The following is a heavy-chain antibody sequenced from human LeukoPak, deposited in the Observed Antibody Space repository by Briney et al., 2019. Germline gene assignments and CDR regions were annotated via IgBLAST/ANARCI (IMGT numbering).Heavy chain of an antibody. Sequence: GGSLRLSCAASGFTFTSYTMHWVRRAPGKGLEWVSSISGISRFIYYADSVKGRFTISRDNANKSLYLQMDSLGAEDTAVYYCARVGESGYSSAWVGFYYYAIDVWGQGTTVTVSS. D-gene: IGHD6-19*01. CDR2: ISGISRFI. V-gene: IGHV3-21*01. CDR1: GFTFTSYT. CDR3: ARVGESGYSSAWVGFYYYAIDV. J-gene: IGHJ6*02.